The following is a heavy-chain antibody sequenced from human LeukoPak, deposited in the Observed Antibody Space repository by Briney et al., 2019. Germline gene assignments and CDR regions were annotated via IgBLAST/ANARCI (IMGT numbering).Heavy chain of an antibody. CDR3: ARASWVSSIDAVR. CDR1: GLIFSSFA. D-gene: IGHD6-13*01. V-gene: IGHV3-23*01. CDR2: IRGNGVT. Sequence: GGSLLLSCAASGLIFSSFAMSWVRQGPARGLERVSSIRGNGVTFYADSVKGRFTLSSGISRNTVYFQLNNLRVEDTAIYYCARASWVSSIDAVRWGQGTLVTVSS. J-gene: IGHJ4*02.